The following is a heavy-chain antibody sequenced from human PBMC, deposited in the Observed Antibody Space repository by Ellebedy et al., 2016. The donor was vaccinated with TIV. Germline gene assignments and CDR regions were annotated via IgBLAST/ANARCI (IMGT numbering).Heavy chain of an antibody. J-gene: IGHJ4*02. Sequence: GESLKISXAASGFTFSSYSMNWVRQAPGKGLEWVSSISSSSSYIYYADSVKGRFTISRDNAKNSLYLQMNSLRAEDTAVYYCAREYYYDSSLDYWGQGTLVTVSS. CDR3: AREYYYDSSLDY. D-gene: IGHD3-22*01. V-gene: IGHV3-21*01. CDR2: ISSSSSYI. CDR1: GFTFSSYS.